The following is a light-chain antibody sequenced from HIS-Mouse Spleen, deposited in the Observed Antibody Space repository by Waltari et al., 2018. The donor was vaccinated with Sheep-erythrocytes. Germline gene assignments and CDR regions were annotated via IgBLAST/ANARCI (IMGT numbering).Light chain of an antibody. CDR2: QDS. CDR3: QAWDSSTAGVV. V-gene: IGLV3-1*01. Sequence: SYELTQPPSVSVSPGQTASITCSGDKLGDQYACWYQQKPGQSPLLVIHQDSRRPSGSPERFSGSNSGNTASLTISVTQAMDEADYYCQAWDSSTAGVVFGGGTKLTVL. J-gene: IGLJ2*01. CDR1: KLGDQY.